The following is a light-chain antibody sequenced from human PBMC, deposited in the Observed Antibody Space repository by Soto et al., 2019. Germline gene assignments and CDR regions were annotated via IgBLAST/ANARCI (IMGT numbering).Light chain of an antibody. J-gene: IGKJ1*01. V-gene: IGKV1-5*03. CDR1: QSISRY. CDR2: RAS. Sequence: DVEMTQSPSTLSASVGDRVTITCRASQSISRYLAWYQQKPGKAPKFLISRASSLESGVPSRFSGSGSGTEFTLTISSLHPDDFATYSCQQYGDYPWTFGQGTKVEIK. CDR3: QQYGDYPWT.